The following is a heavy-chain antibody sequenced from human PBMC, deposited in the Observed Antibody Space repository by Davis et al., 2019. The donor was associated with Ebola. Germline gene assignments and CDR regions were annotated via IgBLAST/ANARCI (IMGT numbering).Heavy chain of an antibody. CDR3: ARKDRFSRTSVDY. Sequence: ASVKVSCKASGYTFSNYGVTWVRQAPGQGLEWVGWIGVYNGNTYYAQNFKGRVTMTTDTSTSTAYMELRSLRSDDTAVYYCARKDRFSRTSVDYWGQGTLVTVSS. CDR1: GYTFSNYG. D-gene: IGHD3-3*01. CDR2: IGVYNGNT. J-gene: IGHJ4*02. V-gene: IGHV1-18*01.